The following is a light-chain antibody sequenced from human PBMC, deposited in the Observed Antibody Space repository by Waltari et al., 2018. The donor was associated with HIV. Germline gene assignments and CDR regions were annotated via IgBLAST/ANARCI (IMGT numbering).Light chain of an antibody. CDR1: SSNIGSNT. Sequence: QSVLTQPPSASGTPGQRVPISCSGSSSNIGSNTVNWYQQLPGTAPKLLIYSNNQRPSGVADRFSGSKSGTSASLAISGLQSEDEADYYCAAWDDSLNGVVFGGGTKLTVL. CDR2: SNN. CDR3: AAWDDSLNGVV. J-gene: IGLJ2*01. V-gene: IGLV1-44*01.